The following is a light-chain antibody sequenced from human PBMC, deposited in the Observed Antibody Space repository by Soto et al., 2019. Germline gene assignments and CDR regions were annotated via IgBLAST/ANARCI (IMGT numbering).Light chain of an antibody. CDR1: QDINNF. CDR2: DAT. V-gene: IGKV1-33*01. CDR3: QHYGSLRAT. J-gene: IGKJ2*01. Sequence: DIQMTQSPSSLSASVGDRVTITCQASQDINNFLNWYQQKQGKAPEDLIYDATNLERGVPSRFSGSGSGTDFTLVISSLQPEDKAIYYCQHYGSLRATFGQGTKLEIK.